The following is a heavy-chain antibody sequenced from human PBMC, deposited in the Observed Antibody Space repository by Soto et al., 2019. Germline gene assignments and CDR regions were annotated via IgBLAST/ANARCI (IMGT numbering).Heavy chain of an antibody. CDR3: ARGGYSSTWSNLLDRSGLDV. Sequence: SXKVSFKTSGGTXISYAIRLVRQAPGQGLEWMGGIVPLFRTTNYAQKFQGRVTITADTSTYTVYMDLRGLRSGDKAVYYCARGGYSSTWSNLLDRSGLDVWGQGTTGTVS. CDR2: IVPLFRTT. V-gene: IGHV1-69*06. D-gene: IGHD6-13*01. J-gene: IGHJ6*02. CDR1: GGTXISYA.